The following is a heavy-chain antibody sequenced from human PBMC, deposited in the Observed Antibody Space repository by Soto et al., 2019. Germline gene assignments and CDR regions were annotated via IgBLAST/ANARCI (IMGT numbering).Heavy chain of an antibody. D-gene: IGHD6-6*01. J-gene: IGHJ5*02. CDR1: GVTMSYGGYS. V-gene: IGHV2-5*08. CDR2: IYWDDDK. Sequence: TLSLTCSVSGVTMSYGGYSWSWIRQSPGKALEWLALIYWDDDKRYSPSLKSRLTITKDTSKNQVVLTMTNMDPVDTATYYCAHSLEYSSSDWFDPWGQGTLVTVSS. CDR3: AHSLEYSSSDWFDP.